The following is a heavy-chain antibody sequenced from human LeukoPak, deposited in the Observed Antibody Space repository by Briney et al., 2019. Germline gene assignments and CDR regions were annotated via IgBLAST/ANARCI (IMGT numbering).Heavy chain of an antibody. CDR3: ARDRYCSGGSCYLLDY. V-gene: IGHV3-74*01. CDR1: GFTFSGYW. Sequence: GGSLRLSCAASGFTFSGYWMHWVRQTPGKGLVWVSRINSDGSSTSYADSVKGRLTISRDNAKNTLYLQMNSLRAEDTAVYYCARDRYCSGGSCYLLDYWGQGTLVTVSS. CDR2: INSDGSST. D-gene: IGHD2-15*01. J-gene: IGHJ4*02.